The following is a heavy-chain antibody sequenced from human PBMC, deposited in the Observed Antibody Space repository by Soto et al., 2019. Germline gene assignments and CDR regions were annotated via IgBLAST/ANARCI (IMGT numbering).Heavy chain of an antibody. CDR2: IPSRGRP. D-gene: IGHD5-12*01. Sequence: SETLSPTCSFSGASVAGGSYYWSWVRQPPGKGLEWIGYIPSRGRPFYNPSLTSRGTISADTSKNQLSLQLTSVTAADTAVYYCARDTYSGYDFGLWGQGTPVSVSS. J-gene: IGHJ4*02. V-gene: IGHV4-30-4*01. CDR1: GASVAGGSYY. CDR3: ARDTYSGYDFGL.